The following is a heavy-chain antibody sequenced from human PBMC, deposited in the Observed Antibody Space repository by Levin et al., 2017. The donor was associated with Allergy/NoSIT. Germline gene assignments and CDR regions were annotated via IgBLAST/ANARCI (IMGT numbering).Heavy chain of an antibody. D-gene: IGHD3-22*01. CDR1: GGSFSGYY. V-gene: IGHV4-34*01. CDR3: ARGRGYYYDSSGYPRYFDY. CDR2: INHSGST. Sequence: PSETLSLTCAVYGGSFSGYYWSWIRQPPGKGLEWIGEINHSGSTNYNPSLKSRVTISVDTSKNQFSLKLSSVTAADTAVYYCARGRGYYYDSSGYPRYFDYWGQGTLVTVSS. J-gene: IGHJ4*02.